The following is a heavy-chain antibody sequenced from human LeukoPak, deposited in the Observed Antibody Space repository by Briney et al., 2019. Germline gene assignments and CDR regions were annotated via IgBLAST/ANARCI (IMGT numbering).Heavy chain of an antibody. CDR1: GGSISSSSYY. CDR3: ARLRYFDWYTFDY. CDR2: IYYSGST. D-gene: IGHD3-9*01. V-gene: IGHV4-39*07. J-gene: IGHJ4*02. Sequence: TSETLSLTCTVSGGSISSSSYYWGWIRQPPGKGLEWIGSIYYSGSTYYNPSLKSRVTISVDTSKNQFSLKLSSVTAADTAVYYCARLRYFDWYTFDYWGQGTLVTVSP.